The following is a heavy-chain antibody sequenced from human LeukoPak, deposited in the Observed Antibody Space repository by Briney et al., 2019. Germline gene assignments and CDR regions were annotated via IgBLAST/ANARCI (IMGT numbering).Heavy chain of an antibody. CDR3: ARGRTAAV. D-gene: IGHD6-13*01. Sequence: PSETLSLTCAVYGGSFSGYYWSWIRQPPGKGLEWIGEINHSGSTNYNPSLKSRVTISVDTSKNQFSLKLSSVTAADTAVYYCARGRTAAVWGQGTPVTVSS. V-gene: IGHV4-34*01. J-gene: IGHJ4*02. CDR1: GGSFSGYY. CDR2: INHSGST.